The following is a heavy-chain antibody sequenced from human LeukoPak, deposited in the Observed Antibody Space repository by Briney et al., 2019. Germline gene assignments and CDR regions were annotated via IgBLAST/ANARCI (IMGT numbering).Heavy chain of an antibody. CDR1: GYTFTGYY. D-gene: IGHD3-9*01. CDR2: INPNSGGT. V-gene: IGHV1-2*02. CDR3: ARGKGYDILTGYFLEPFDI. J-gene: IGHJ3*02. Sequence: GASVKVSCKASGYTFTGYYMHWVRQAPGQGLEWMGWINPNSGGTNYAQKFQGRVTMTRDTSISTAYMELSRLRSEDTAVYYCARGKGYDILTGYFLEPFDIWGQGTMVTVSS.